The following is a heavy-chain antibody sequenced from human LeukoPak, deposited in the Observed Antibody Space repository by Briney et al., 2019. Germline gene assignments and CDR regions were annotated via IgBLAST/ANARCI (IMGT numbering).Heavy chain of an antibody. J-gene: IGHJ6*03. D-gene: IGHD3-3*01. V-gene: IGHV4-34*01. CDR1: GGSFSGYY. Sequence: SETLSLTCAVYGGSFSGYYWSWIRQPPGKGLEWIGEINHSGSTNYNPSLKSGVTMSVDTSKNQFSLKLSSVTAADTAVYYCARGLGVGYYYYMDVWGKGTTVTISS. CDR3: ARGLGVGYYYYMDV. CDR2: INHSGST.